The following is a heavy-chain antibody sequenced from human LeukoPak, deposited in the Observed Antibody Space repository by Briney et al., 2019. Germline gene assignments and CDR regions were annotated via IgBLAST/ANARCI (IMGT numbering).Heavy chain of an antibody. CDR2: IGAYNGDT. Sequence: GASVKVSCKASGYTFTSYGINWERQAPGQGLEWMGWIGAYNGDTNYAQKLQGRVTMTTDTSTSKAYMELRSLRSDHTAVYYCARTSHYVDTAATIPYGIYYFDYWGQGTLVTVSS. D-gene: IGHD5-12*01. CDR3: ARTSHYVDTAATIPYGIYYFDY. CDR1: GYTFTSYG. V-gene: IGHV1-18*01. J-gene: IGHJ4*02.